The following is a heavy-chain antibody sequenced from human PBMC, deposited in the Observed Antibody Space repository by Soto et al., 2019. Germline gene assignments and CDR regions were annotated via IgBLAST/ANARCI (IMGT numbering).Heavy chain of an antibody. J-gene: IGHJ5*02. CDR1: GFTFSTYA. CDR2: IIGSGATT. CDR3: AKGRRGYSYGWGKDWFDP. Sequence: EEPLLESGGGLVQPGGSLRLSCAASGFTFSTYAMSWVRQAPGKGLEWVSGIIGSGATTFSADSVKGRFTISRDNSNNTLYLEMKYLRAEDTAIYYCAKGRRGYSYGWGKDWFDPWGQGTPVTVSS. D-gene: IGHD5-18*01. V-gene: IGHV3-23*01.